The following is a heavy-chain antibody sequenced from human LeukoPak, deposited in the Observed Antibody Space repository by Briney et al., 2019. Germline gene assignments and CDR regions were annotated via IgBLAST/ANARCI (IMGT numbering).Heavy chain of an antibody. J-gene: IGHJ4*02. V-gene: IGHV3-74*01. CDR3: ATSRTFDY. CDR1: GFSFSSYW. CDR2: IKSDGSST. Sequence: GGSLRLSCAASGFSFSSYWMHWVRQAPGKGLVWVSRIKSDGSSTSYADSVKGRFTISRDNAKNTVYLQMNSLRAEDTAVYYCATSRTFDYWGQGTLVTVSS.